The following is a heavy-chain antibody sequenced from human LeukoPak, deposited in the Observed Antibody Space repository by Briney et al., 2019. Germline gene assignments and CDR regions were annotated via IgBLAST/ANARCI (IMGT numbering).Heavy chain of an antibody. CDR3: ARRDSSSEYAYDPFDI. D-gene: IGHD6-13*01. Sequence: GESLKISCQGSGYTFTNYWIGWVRQMPGKGLEWMGIIYPDDSDTRYSPSFQGQVTISVDKSISTAYLQWSSLKASDTAVFYCARRDSSSEYAYDPFDIWGQGTMVTVSS. CDR1: GYTFTNYW. CDR2: IYPDDSDT. J-gene: IGHJ3*02. V-gene: IGHV5-51*01.